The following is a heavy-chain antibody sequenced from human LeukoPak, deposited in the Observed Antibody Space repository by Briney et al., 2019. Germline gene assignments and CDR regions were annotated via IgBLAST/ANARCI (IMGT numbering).Heavy chain of an antibody. CDR3: AKDSLGGDFDY. D-gene: IGHD3-16*01. CDR1: AFTFSSYG. Sequence: PGGSLRLSCSASAFTFSSYGMHWVRQAPGKGLEWVAVISYDGSNKYYADSVKGRFTISRDNSKNTLYLQMNSLRAEDTAVYYCAKDSLGGDFDYWGQGTLVTVSS. J-gene: IGHJ4*02. CDR2: ISYDGSNK. V-gene: IGHV3-30*18.